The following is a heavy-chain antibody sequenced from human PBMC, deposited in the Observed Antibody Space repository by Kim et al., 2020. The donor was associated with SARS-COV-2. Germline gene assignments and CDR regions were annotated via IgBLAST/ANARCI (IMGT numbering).Heavy chain of an antibody. Sequence: GGSLRLSCAASGFTFSSYGMHWVRQAPGKGLEWVAVISYDGSNKYYADSVKGRFTISRDNSKNTLYLQMNSLRAEDTAVYYCAKGTLALTRYSSSWYVAYYWGQGTLVTVSS. J-gene: IGHJ4*02. CDR2: ISYDGSNK. CDR1: GFTFSSYG. CDR3: AKGTLALTRYSSSWYVAYY. D-gene: IGHD6-13*01. V-gene: IGHV3-30*18.